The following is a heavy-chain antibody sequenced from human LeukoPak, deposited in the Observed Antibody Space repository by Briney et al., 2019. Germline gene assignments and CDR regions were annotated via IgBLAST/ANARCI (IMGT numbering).Heavy chain of an antibody. V-gene: IGHV1-46*01. CDR3: ARDSIVVVPAAITPPGRWFDP. J-gene: IGHJ5*02. CDR1: GYTFTSYY. CDR2: INPSGGST. D-gene: IGHD2-2*02. Sequence: GASVKVSCKASGYTFTSYYMHWVRQAPGQGLEWMGIINPSGGSTSYAQKFQGRVTMTRDMSTSTVYMELSSLRSEDTAVYYCARDSIVVVPAAITPPGRWFDPWGQGTLVTVSS.